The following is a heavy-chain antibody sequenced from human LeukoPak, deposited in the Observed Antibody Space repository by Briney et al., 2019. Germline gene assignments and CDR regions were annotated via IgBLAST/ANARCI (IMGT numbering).Heavy chain of an antibody. CDR3: ARESNSGWYFY. Sequence: GGSLRLSCVASGFTFSSYEMNWVRQAPGKGLEWVSHISGSAINIYYADPVKGRFTISRDNAKNSLYLQMNSLRAENTAVYYCARESNSGWYFYWGQGTLVTVSS. CDR1: GFTFSSYE. D-gene: IGHD6-19*01. CDR2: ISGSAINI. J-gene: IGHJ4*02. V-gene: IGHV3-48*03.